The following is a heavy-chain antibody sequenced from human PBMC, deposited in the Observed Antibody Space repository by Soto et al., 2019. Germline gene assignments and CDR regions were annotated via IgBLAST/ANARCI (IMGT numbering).Heavy chain of an antibody. Sequence: SGTLSLTCAVSGGYFGGFCWSWILQPPGKALEWIGEINHSGSSNYNPSLKSRVTISVDTSRNQFSLKLRSVTAADTAVYYCARLETVTGNTNYYYGMAVWRQGTTVTVSS. J-gene: IGHJ6*02. D-gene: IGHD1-7*01. V-gene: IGHV4-34*01. CDR3: ARLETVTGNTNYYYGMAV. CDR1: GGYFGGFC. CDR2: INHSGSS.